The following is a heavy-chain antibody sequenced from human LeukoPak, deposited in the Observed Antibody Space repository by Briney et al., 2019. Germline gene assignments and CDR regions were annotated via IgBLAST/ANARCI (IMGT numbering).Heavy chain of an antibody. D-gene: IGHD3-22*01. CDR2: ISSSGSTI. Sequence: GGSLRLSCAASGFTFSSYEMDWVRQAPGKGLQWVSYISSSGSTIYYAGFVKGRSTISRDNAKNSLYLQMNSLRAEDTAVYYCARDVYDDDGIDYWGQGTLVTVAS. J-gene: IGHJ4*02. V-gene: IGHV3-48*03. CDR3: ARDVYDDDGIDY. CDR1: GFTFSSYE.